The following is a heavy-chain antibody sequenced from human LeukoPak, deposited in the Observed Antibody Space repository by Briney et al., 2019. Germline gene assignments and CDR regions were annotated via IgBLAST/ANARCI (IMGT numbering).Heavy chain of an antibody. J-gene: IGHJ4*02. Sequence: ASVKVSCKASGGTFSSYAISWVRQAPGQGLEWMGWISAYNGNTNYAQKLQGRVTMTTDTSTSTAYMELRSLRSDDTAVYYCARDQIVVVTAIDYWGQGTLVTVSS. CDR2: ISAYNGNT. CDR3: ARDQIVVVTAIDY. V-gene: IGHV1-18*01. D-gene: IGHD2-21*02. CDR1: GGTFSSYA.